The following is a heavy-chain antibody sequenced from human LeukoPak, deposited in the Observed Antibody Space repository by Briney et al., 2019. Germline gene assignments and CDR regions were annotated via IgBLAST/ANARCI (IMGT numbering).Heavy chain of an antibody. D-gene: IGHD3-9*01. J-gene: IGHJ6*03. V-gene: IGHV3-74*01. Sequence: GGSLRLSCPASGFTFISYWMHWVRPTPGNGLMWVSRIMSVGSTIYADSVKRRFTISRDNAKNSLYLQMNSLRAEDTAVYYCARDLTGYYFGGYYYYYYMDVWGKGTTVTISS. CDR2: IMSVGST. CDR1: GFTFISYW. CDR3: ARDLTGYYFGGYYYYYYMDV.